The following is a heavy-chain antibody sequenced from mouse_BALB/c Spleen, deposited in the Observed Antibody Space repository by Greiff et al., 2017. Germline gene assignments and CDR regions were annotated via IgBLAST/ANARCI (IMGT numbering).Heavy chain of an antibody. J-gene: IGHJ2*01. V-gene: IGHV5-6-3*01. CDR2: INSNGGST. CDR1: GFTFSSYG. D-gene: IGHD1-1*01. CDR3: ARYYGYFDY. Sequence: EVKLMESGGGLVQPGGSLKLSCAASGFTFSSYGMSWVRQTPDKRLELVATINSNGGSTYYPDSVKGRFTISRDNAKNTLYLQMSSLKSEDTAMYYCARYYGYFDYWGQGTTLTVSS.